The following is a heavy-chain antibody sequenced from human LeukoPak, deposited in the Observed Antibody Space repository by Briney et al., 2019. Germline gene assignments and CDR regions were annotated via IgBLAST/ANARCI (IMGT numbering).Heavy chain of an antibody. Sequence: PGGSLRLSCAVSGFTVSSNYMSWVRQAPGRGLEWVSVIFSDGNTFYADSVKGRFTISRDNFKNTLYLKMNNLRAEDTAVYYCAKDGVPSRWFGRNYFDYWGQGTLVTVSS. CDR3: AKDGVPSRWFGRNYFDY. V-gene: IGHV3-66*02. CDR2: IFSDGNT. CDR1: GFTVSSNY. J-gene: IGHJ4*02. D-gene: IGHD3-10*01.